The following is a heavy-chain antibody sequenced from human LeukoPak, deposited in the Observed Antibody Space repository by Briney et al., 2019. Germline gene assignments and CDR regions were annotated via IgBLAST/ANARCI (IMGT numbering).Heavy chain of an antibody. CDR1: GFTFSSYA. Sequence: GGSLRLSCAASGFTFSSYAMSWVRQAPGKGLEWVSAISGSGGSTYYADSVKGRFTISRDNSKNTLYLQMNSLRAEDTAVYYCAKESRYCSGGSCYGAWFDPWGQGTLVTVSS. D-gene: IGHD2-15*01. J-gene: IGHJ5*02. V-gene: IGHV3-23*01. CDR2: ISGSGGST. CDR3: AKESRYCSGGSCYGAWFDP.